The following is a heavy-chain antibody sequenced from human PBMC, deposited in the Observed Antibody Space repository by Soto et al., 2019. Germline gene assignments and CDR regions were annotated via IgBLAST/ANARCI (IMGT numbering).Heavy chain of an antibody. Sequence: QVQLVQSGAEEKKPGASVKVSCKASGYTFTSYAMHWVRQAPGQRLEWMGWINAGNGNTKYSQKFQSRATXXRXXSARPAYMELRSLTSEDTAVYCCARGIVVVTALDYWGQGTLVTVSS. J-gene: IGHJ4*02. CDR2: INAGNGNT. D-gene: IGHD2-21*02. CDR1: GYTFTSYA. CDR3: ARGIVVVTALDY. V-gene: IGHV1-3*05.